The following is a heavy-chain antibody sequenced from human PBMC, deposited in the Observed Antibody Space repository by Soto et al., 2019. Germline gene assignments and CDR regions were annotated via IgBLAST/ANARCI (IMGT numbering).Heavy chain of an antibody. V-gene: IGHV3-30*03. CDR1: GFTFTAYA. D-gene: IGHD2-21*02. J-gene: IGHJ2*01. CDR3: ARGDFPDWNLDV. Sequence: LSLSCAASGFTFTAYAIHCVRQSPGKGLEWMAFISYDGSSKCYGDSVKGRFTISRDNSKSTLYLQMDSLRPEDMAVYYCARGDFPDWNLDVWGRGTLVTVSS. CDR2: ISYDGSSK.